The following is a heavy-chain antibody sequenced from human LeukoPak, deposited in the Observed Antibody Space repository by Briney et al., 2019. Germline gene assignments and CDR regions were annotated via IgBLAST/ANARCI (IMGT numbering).Heavy chain of an antibody. V-gene: IGHV1-18*01. CDR2: ISAYNGNT. J-gene: IGHJ4*02. Sequence: ASVKVSCKASGYTFTSYGISWVRQAPGQGLEWMGWISAYNGNTNYAQKLQGRVTMTTDTSTSTAYMELRSLRSDDTAVHYCARDSKPAYYDSSGFFDYWGQGTLVTVSS. CDR1: GYTFTSYG. D-gene: IGHD3-22*01. CDR3: ARDSKPAYYDSSGFFDY.